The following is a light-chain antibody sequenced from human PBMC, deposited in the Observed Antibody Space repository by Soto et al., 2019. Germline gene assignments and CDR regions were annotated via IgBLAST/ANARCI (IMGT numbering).Light chain of an antibody. Sequence: DIVMTQSPDSLAVSLGERATINCKSSQSVLYSSNNKNYLAWYQQKPGQPPKLLIYWASTRESGVPDRFSGSGSGTDFTLTISRLQAEDVAVYYCQQYYSTPPFGGGTKVEIK. J-gene: IGKJ4*01. CDR2: WAS. CDR1: QSVLYSSNNKNY. CDR3: QQYYSTPP. V-gene: IGKV4-1*01.